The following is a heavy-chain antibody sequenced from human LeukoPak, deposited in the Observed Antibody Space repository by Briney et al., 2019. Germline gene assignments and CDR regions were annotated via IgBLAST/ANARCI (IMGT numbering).Heavy chain of an antibody. CDR3: ARSDSSSWKNDAFDI. CDR2: ISSSSSYI. J-gene: IGHJ3*02. V-gene: IGHV3-21*01. D-gene: IGHD6-13*01. CDR1: GFTFSSYS. Sequence: PGGSLRLSCAASGFTFSSYSMNWVRQAPGKGLEWVSSISSSSSYIYYADSVKGRFTISRDNAKNSLYLQMNSLRAEDTAVYYCARSDSSSWKNDAFDIWGQGTMVTISS.